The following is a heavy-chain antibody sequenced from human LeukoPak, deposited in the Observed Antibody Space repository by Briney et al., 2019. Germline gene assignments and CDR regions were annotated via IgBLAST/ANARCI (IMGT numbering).Heavy chain of an antibody. V-gene: IGHV3-23*01. CDR1: GLTFSSYA. CDR2: ISGSAGTT. CDR3: AKNYYGSGSSSLDY. Sequence: GGSLRLSCAASGLTFSSYAMGWVRQAPGKGLEWVSAISGSAGTTYYADSVKGRFTISRDNSKNTLFLQMNSLRAEDTAAYYCAKNYYGSGSSSLDYWGQGTLVTVSS. D-gene: IGHD3-10*01. J-gene: IGHJ4*02.